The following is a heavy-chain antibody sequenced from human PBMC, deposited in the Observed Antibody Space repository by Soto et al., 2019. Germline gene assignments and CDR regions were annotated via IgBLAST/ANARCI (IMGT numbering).Heavy chain of an antibody. Sequence: EVQLLESGGGLVQPGGSLRLSCAASGFTFSSYAMSWVRQAPGKGLEWVSAISGSGGSTYYADSVKGRFTISRDNSKNKLYPQMNSLRAEDTAVYYCAKAPSYSSSGVGYYFDYWGQGTLVTVSS. J-gene: IGHJ4*02. V-gene: IGHV3-23*01. CDR3: AKAPSYSSSGVGYYFDY. CDR1: GFTFSSYA. D-gene: IGHD6-13*01. CDR2: ISGSGGST.